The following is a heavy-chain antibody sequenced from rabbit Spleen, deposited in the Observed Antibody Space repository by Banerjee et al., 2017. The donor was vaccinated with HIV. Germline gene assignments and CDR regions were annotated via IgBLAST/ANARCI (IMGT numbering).Heavy chain of an antibody. CDR2: INVVTGKA. V-gene: IGHV1S45*01. CDR3: ARDTSSSFSSYDMDL. D-gene: IGHD1-1*01. Sequence: QEQLVESGGGLVQPGGSLTLSCKASRFDFSNYGVNWVRQAPGKGLEWIACINVVTGKAVYASWAKGRFTFSKSSSTTVTLQMTSLTAADTATYFCARDTSSSFSSYDMDLWGPGTLVTVS. J-gene: IGHJ6*01. CDR1: RFDFSNYG.